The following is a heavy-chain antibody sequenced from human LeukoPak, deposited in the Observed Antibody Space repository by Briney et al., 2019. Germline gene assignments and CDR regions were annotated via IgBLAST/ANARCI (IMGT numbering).Heavy chain of an antibody. Sequence: SETLSLTCTVSGGSISNYYWNYIRQPPGKGLEWIGYIYYSGSTYYNPSFKSRVTISVDTSKNQFSLKLSSVTAADTAVYYCARADITMVRGVTSSWFDPWGQGTLVTVSS. CDR1: GGSISNYY. CDR2: IYYSGST. CDR3: ARADITMVRGVTSSWFDP. D-gene: IGHD3-10*01. J-gene: IGHJ5*02. V-gene: IGHV4-59*08.